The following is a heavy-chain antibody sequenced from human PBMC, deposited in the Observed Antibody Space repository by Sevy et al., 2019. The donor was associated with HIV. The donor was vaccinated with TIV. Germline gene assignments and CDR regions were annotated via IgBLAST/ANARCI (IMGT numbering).Heavy chain of an antibody. CDR3: AFGVRQWLVSTYFDY. Sequence: GGSLRLSCAASGFTVSSNYMSWVRQAPGKGLEWVSVIYSGGSTYYADSVKGRFTISSDNSKNTLYLQMNSLRAEDTAVYYCAFGVRQWLVSTYFDYWGQGTLVTVSS. J-gene: IGHJ4*02. V-gene: IGHV3-53*01. D-gene: IGHD6-19*01. CDR2: IYSGGST. CDR1: GFTVSSNY.